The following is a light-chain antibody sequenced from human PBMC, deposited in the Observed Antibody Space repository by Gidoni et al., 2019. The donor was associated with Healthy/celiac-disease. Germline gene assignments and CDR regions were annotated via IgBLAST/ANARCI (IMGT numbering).Light chain of an antibody. J-gene: IGKJ1*01. CDR2: WAS. Sequence: DIVMTQSPDSLAVSLGERATINCKSSQSVLYSSNNKNYLAWYQQKPGQPPKLLIYWASTREPGVPDRFSGSGSGTDFTLTISSLQAEDVAVYYCQQYYSTPRTFXQXTKVXIK. V-gene: IGKV4-1*01. CDR1: QSVLYSSNNKNY. CDR3: QQYYSTPRT.